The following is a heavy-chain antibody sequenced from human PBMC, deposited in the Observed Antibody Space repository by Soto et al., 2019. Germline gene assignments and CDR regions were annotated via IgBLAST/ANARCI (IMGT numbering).Heavy chain of an antibody. CDR1: GYTFTGYY. J-gene: IGHJ5*02. CDR2: INPNSGGT. CDR3: ARGAVYFDPSRWFDP. D-gene: IGHD3-9*01. Sequence: ASVKVSCKASGYTFTGYYMHWVRQAPGQGLEWMGWINPNSGGTNYAQKFQGWVTMTRDTSISTAYMEPSRLRSDDTAVYYCARGAVYFDPSRWFDPWGQGTLVTVSS. V-gene: IGHV1-2*04.